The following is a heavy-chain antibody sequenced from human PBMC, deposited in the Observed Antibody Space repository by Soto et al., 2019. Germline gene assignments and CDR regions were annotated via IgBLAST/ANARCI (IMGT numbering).Heavy chain of an antibody. J-gene: IGHJ5*02. D-gene: IGHD6-13*01. V-gene: IGHV3-74*01. CDR1: GFTFSNYW. CDR2: INGDGSST. Sequence: GGSLRLSCAASGFTFSNYWMHWVRQAPGKGLVWVSRINGDGSSTGYADSVKGRFTISRDNAKKKLYLQMNSLKAEDTAVYYCASSPLLAGSPWGQGALVTVSS. CDR3: ASSPLLAGSP.